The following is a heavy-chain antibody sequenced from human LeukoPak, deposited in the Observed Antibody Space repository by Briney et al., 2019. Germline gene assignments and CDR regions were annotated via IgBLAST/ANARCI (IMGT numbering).Heavy chain of an antibody. V-gene: IGHV1-8*01. D-gene: IGHD6-13*01. J-gene: IGHJ6*03. Sequence: ASVKVSCKASGYTFTSYDINWVRQATGQGLEWMGWMNPNSGNTGYAQKFQGRVTMTRNTSISTAYTELSSLRSEDTAVYYCARVDSSSWHYYYYYYMDVWGKGTTVTVSS. CDR3: ARVDSSSWHYYYYYYMDV. CDR1: GYTFTSYD. CDR2: MNPNSGNT.